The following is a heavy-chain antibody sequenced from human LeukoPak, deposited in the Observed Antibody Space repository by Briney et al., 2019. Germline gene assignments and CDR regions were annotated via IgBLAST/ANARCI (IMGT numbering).Heavy chain of an antibody. D-gene: IGHD2-8*02. CDR3: AKDRGSTGVLVSFDY. CDR1: GFSFSVYG. V-gene: IGHV3-33*06. J-gene: IGHJ4*02. Sequence: PGGSLRLSCAASGFSFSVYGMHWVRQAPGKGLEWVAVIWYDGTKKYYEDSVKGRFPISRDNSENTLYLQMNSLRAGDTAVYYCAKDRGSTGVLVSFDYWGQGTLVTVSS. CDR2: IWYDGTKK.